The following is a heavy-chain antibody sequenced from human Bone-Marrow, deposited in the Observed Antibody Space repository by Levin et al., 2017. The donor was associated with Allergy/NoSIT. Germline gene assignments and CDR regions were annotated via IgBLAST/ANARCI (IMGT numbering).Heavy chain of an antibody. J-gene: IGHJ5*02. CDR1: GGSVSSGSYY. CDR3: ARVNRITIFGVVIIGWFDP. V-gene: IGHV4-61*01. CDR2: IYYSGST. Sequence: SETLSLTCTVSGGSVSSGSYYWSWIRQPPGKGLEWIGYIYYSGSTNYNPSLKSRVTISVDTSKNQFSLKLSSVTAADTAVYYCARVNRITIFGVVIIGWFDPWGQGTLVTVSS. D-gene: IGHD3-3*01.